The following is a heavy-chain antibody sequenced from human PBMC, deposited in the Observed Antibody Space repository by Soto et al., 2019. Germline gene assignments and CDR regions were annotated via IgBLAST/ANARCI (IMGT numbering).Heavy chain of an antibody. V-gene: IGHV4-30-4*01. CDR1: GGSISSGDYY. D-gene: IGHD6-13*01. Sequence: SETLSLTCTVSGGSISSGDYYWSWIRQPPGKGLEWIGYIYYSGSTYYNPSLKSRVTISVDTSKNQFSLKLSSVTAADTAVYYCARAVSAAAGYYYGMDVWGQGTTVTVSS. CDR3: ARAVSAAAGYYYGMDV. CDR2: IYYSGST. J-gene: IGHJ6*02.